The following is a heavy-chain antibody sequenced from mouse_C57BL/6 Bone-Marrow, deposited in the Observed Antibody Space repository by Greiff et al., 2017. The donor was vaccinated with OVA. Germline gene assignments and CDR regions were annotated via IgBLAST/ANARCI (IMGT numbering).Heavy chain of an antibody. J-gene: IGHJ3*01. CDR2: ISPRDGST. Sequence: QVQLQQSGPELVKPGASVKLSCKASGYTFTSYDINWVQQRPGQGLEWIGWISPRDGSTKYHEKFKGKATLTVDTSSSTAYMERHRLTSEDSAVYFCARSGPAWFAYWGQGTLVTVSA. CDR1: GYTFTSYD. D-gene: IGHD4-1*01. CDR3: ARSGPAWFAY. V-gene: IGHV1-85*01.